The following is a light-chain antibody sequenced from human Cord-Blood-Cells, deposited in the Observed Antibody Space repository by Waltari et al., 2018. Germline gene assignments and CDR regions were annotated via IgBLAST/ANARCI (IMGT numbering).Light chain of an antibody. CDR3: QQYYSTPLT. CDR2: WAS. Sequence: DIVMTQSPDPLAVSLGASATTNSNTSQSVLYSSNNKNYLAWYQQKPGQPPKLLIYWASTRESGVPDRFSGSGSGTDFTLTISSLQAEDVAVYYCQQYYSTPLTFGGGTKVEIK. V-gene: IGKV4-1*01. J-gene: IGKJ4*01. CDR1: QSVLYSSNNKNY.